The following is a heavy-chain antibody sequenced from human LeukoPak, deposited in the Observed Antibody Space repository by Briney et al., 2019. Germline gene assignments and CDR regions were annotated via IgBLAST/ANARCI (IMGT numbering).Heavy chain of an antibody. CDR3: ASGYQWELLRYYFDY. D-gene: IGHD1-26*01. Sequence: SETLSLTCAVYGGSFSGYYWSWIRQPPGKGLEWIGSIYYSGSTYYNPSLKSRVTISVDTSKNQFSLKLSSVTAADTAVYYCASGYQWELLRYYFDYWGQGTLVTVSS. V-gene: IGHV4-34*01. J-gene: IGHJ4*02. CDR2: IYYSGST. CDR1: GGSFSGYY.